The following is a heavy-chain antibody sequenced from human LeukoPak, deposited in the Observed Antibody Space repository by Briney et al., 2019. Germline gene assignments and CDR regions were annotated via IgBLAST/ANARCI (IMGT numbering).Heavy chain of an antibody. CDR3: ARGDYYDSSGYLTNENYFDY. CDR1: GYTFTSYG. Sequence: ASVKVSCKASGYTFTSYGISWVRQAPGQGLEWMGGIIPIFGTANYAQKFQGRVTITADESTSTAYMELSSLRSEDTAVYYCARGDYYDSSGYLTNENYFDYWGQGTLVTVSS. CDR2: IIPIFGTA. D-gene: IGHD3-22*01. V-gene: IGHV1-69*13. J-gene: IGHJ4*02.